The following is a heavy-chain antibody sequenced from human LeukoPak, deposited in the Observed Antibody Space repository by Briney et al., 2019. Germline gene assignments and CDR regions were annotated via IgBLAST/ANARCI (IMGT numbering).Heavy chain of an antibody. CDR3: YGANAEH. D-gene: IGHD4-23*01. J-gene: IGHJ1*01. CDR2: TNTDGGRT. CDR1: GFTFSSYW. V-gene: IGHV3-74*03. Sequence: GGSLRLSCAASGFTFSSYWMHWVRQAPGKGLVWVSGTNTDGGRTMYADSVKGRFTIARDNAKNTLYLQMNSLRAEDMAVYYCYGANAEHWGQGTVVTVSS.